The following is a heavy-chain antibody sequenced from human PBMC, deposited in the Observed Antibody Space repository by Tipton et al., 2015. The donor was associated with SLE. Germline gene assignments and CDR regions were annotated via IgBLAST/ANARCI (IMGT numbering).Heavy chain of an antibody. Sequence: GSLRLSCAASGFRLSSFEMAWVRQAPGKGLEWISYISGSGGTTYEADSVRGRFTISRDNAKDSLFLQMDSLTADDTALYYCVRDCGSEANGDQRFDPWGQGTLVTVSS. CDR3: VRDCGSEANGDQRFDP. J-gene: IGHJ5*02. D-gene: IGHD2-21*02. CDR2: ISGSGGTT. V-gene: IGHV3-48*03. CDR1: GFRLSSFE.